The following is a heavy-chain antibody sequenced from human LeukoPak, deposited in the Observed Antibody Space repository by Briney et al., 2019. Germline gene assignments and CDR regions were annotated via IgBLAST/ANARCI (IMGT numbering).Heavy chain of an antibody. D-gene: IGHD1-26*01. V-gene: IGHV4-38-2*02. CDR3: ARGSGGSYSGYYYYYMDV. CDR1: GYSISSGYY. Sequence: SETLSLTCTVSGYSISSGYYWGWIRQPPGKGLEWIGSIYHSGSTYYNPSLKSRVTISVDTSKNQFSLKLSSVTAADTAVYYCARGSGGSYSGYYYYYMDVWGEGTTVTVSS. J-gene: IGHJ6*03. CDR2: IYHSGST.